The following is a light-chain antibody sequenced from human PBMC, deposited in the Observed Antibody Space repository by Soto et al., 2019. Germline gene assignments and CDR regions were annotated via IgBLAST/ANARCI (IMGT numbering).Light chain of an antibody. V-gene: IGKV3-20*01. CDR2: GAS. CDR1: QSVGRNF. J-gene: IGKJ4*01. CDR3: HQYAASPRT. Sequence: EIVLTQSPGTLSLSPGETTTLSCRASQSVGRNFLAWYQQKPGRAPRLLIHGASYRATGVPDRFSGSGSETYFILTIIRLEPEDFAVYYCHQYAASPRTFGGGTKVEIK.